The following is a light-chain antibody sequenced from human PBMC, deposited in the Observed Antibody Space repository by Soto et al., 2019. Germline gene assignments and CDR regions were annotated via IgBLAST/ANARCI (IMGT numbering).Light chain of an antibody. V-gene: IGLV2-8*01. Sequence: QSALAQPPSASGSPGQSVTISCIGTSSDVGGYNYVSWYQQHPGKAPKLMISEVSKRPSGVPDRFSGSKSGNTASLTVSGLQAEDEAYYYCSSYAGSNKIVVFGGGTKLTVL. J-gene: IGLJ2*01. CDR3: SSYAGSNKIVV. CDR1: SSDVGGYNY. CDR2: EVS.